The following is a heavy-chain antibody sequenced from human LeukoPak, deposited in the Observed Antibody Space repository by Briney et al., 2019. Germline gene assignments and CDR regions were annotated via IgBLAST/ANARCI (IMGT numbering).Heavy chain of an antibody. J-gene: IGHJ4*02. V-gene: IGHV1-69*13. CDR1: GGTFSSYA. Sequence: SVKVSCKASGGTFSSYAISWVRQAPGQGLEWMGGIIPIFGTANYAQKFQGRVTITADESTSTAYMELSSLRSEDTAVYYCARDPRGRGHSYGPFDYWGQGTLVTVSS. CDR3: ARDPRGRGHSYGPFDY. D-gene: IGHD5-18*01. CDR2: IIPIFGTA.